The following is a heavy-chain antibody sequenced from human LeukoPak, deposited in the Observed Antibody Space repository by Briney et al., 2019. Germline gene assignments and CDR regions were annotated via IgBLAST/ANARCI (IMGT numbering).Heavy chain of an antibody. CDR3: AREPRMTTVTTVAYYMDV. V-gene: IGHV1-46*01. CDR2: INPSGGST. D-gene: IGHD4-17*01. Sequence: ASVKVSCKASGYTFTSYYMHWVRQAPGQGLEWMGIINPSGGSTSYAQKFQGRVTMTRDMSTSTVYMELSSLRSEDTAVYYCAREPRMTTVTTVAYYMDVWGKGTTVTVSS. CDR1: GYTFTSYY. J-gene: IGHJ6*03.